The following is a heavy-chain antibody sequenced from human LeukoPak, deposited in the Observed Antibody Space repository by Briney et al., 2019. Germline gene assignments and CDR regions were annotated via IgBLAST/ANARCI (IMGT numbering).Heavy chain of an antibody. Sequence: SETLSLTCAVYGGSFSGYYWSWIRQPPGKGLEGIGEINPSVSTNYNPSLRSRVTISVDTSEHQFSLKLSSVTAADTAVYYCARGLRRIAKGDIWGQGTMVTVSS. D-gene: IGHD6-13*01. CDR3: ARGLRRIAKGDI. V-gene: IGHV4-34*01. J-gene: IGHJ3*02. CDR2: INPSVST. CDR1: GGSFSGYY.